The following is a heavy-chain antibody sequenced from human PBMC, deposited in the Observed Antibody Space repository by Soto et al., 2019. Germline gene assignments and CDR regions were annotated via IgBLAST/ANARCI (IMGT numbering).Heavy chain of an antibody. CDR1: GFTLSGRS. J-gene: IGHJ6*04. Sequence: EVQLVESGGGLVQPGGSLRLSCAASGFTLSGRSMHWVRQAPGKGLVWVSGIDNAGTDSTYADSVKGRFTSSRDNAKNMLYLQINSRRVEYMAVYYCARGWFGPDVWGKGTTFTVSS. CDR3: ARGWFGPDV. V-gene: IGHV3-74*01. CDR2: IDNAGTDS. D-gene: IGHD3-10*01.